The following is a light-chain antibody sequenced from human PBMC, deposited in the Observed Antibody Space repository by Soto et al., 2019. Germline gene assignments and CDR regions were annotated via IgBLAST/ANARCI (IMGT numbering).Light chain of an antibody. V-gene: IGKV3-20*01. CDR3: QQYGSSST. CDR2: GAS. Sequence: EIVLTQSPDTLSLSPGERATLSCRASQSIRSSYLAWYQQRPGQAPRLLIYGASSRTTGIPDRFSGSGSGTDFTLPISRLEPEDFAVYYCQQYGSSSTFGGGTKVEIK. CDR1: QSIRSSY. J-gene: IGKJ4*01.